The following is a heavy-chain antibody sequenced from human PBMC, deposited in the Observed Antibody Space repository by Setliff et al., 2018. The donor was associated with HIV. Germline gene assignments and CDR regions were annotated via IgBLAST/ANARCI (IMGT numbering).Heavy chain of an antibody. CDR1: GGTFSSYA. D-gene: IGHD3-16*02. V-gene: IGHV1-69*01. Sequence: PVKVSCKASGGTFSSYAISWVRQAPGQGLEWMGGIIPIFGTANHAQKFQGRVTITADESTSTAYMELSSLRSDDTAVYYCARGDYDYVWGSYRPLALDYWGQGTLVTVSS. CDR2: IIPIFGTA. CDR3: ARGDYDYVWGSYRPLALDY. J-gene: IGHJ4*02.